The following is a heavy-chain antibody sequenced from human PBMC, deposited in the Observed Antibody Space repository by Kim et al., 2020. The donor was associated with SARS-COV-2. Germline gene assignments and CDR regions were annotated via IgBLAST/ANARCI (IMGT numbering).Heavy chain of an antibody. J-gene: IGHJ4*02. CDR1: GGSISSSSYY. CDR2: IYYSGST. D-gene: IGHD2-2*01. Sequence: SETLSLTCTVSGGSISSSSYYWGWIRQPPGKGLEWIGSIYYSGSTYYNPSLKSRVTISVDTSKNQFSLKLSSVTAADTAVYYCAREGIVVVPAADGDDYWGQGTLVTVSS. V-gene: IGHV4-39*02. CDR3: AREGIVVVPAADGDDY.